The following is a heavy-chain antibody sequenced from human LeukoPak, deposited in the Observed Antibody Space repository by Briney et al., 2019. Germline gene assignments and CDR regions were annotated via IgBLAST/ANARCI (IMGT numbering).Heavy chain of an antibody. CDR3: ARPISSQGYFGVVID. Sequence: PSETLSLTCAVSGYSISSASYWAWIRQPPGKGLEWIGNIYHSGSPYYNPSLKSRVTISVDTSKNQFSLKLSSVTAADTAVYYCARPISSQGYFGVVIDWGQGTLVTVSS. V-gene: IGHV4-38-2*01. CDR1: GYSISSASY. D-gene: IGHD3-3*01. CDR2: IYHSGSP. J-gene: IGHJ4*02.